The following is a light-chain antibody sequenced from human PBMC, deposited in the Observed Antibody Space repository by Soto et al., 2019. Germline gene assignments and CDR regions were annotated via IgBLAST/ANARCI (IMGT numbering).Light chain of an antibody. CDR3: QVWDRSSDHRRV. Sequence: SYELPQPPSVSLAPGQTARITCGGDNIGSKSVHWYQQKPGQAPVLVVYDDSARPSGIPERLSASSSGNTATLTISRVEAGDEADYYCQVWDRSSDHRRVFCGGTKLTVL. CDR2: DDS. V-gene: IGLV3-21*02. J-gene: IGLJ3*02. CDR1: NIGSKS.